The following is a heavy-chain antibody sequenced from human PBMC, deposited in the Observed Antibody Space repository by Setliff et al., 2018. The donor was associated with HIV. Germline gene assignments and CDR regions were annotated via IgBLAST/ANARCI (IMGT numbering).Heavy chain of an antibody. CDR1: GDTFSTYV. J-gene: IGHJ3*02. CDR3: ARVGATPIDAFDI. CDR2: ISAYNGDT. Sequence: ASVKVSCKSSGDTFSTYVFTWVRQAPGQGLEWMGWISAYNGDTNYAQKLQGRVTMTTDTSTSTAYMELRSRRSDDTAVYYCARVGATPIDAFDIWGQGTMVTVSS. D-gene: IGHD1-26*01. V-gene: IGHV1-18*01.